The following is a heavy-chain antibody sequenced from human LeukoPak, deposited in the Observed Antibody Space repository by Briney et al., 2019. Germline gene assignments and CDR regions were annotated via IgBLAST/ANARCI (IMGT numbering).Heavy chain of an antibody. D-gene: IGHD6-13*01. V-gene: IGHV1-2*02. CDR3: ARAKGSIAAAATGY. J-gene: IGHJ4*02. CDR1: GYTFTGYY. Sequence: GASVKVSCKASGYTFTGYYMHWVRQAPGQGLEWMGWINPNSGGTNYAQKFQGRVTMTRDTSISTAYMELSRLRSDDTAVYYCARAKGSIAAAATGYWGQGTLVTVSS. CDR2: INPNSGGT.